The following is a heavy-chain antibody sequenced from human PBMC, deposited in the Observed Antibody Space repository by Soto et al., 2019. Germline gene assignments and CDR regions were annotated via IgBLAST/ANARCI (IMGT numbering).Heavy chain of an antibody. D-gene: IGHD3-22*01. Sequence: PGGSLRLSCAASGFTFSAYGIHWVRQAPGKGLEWVAVISYDGSNKYYADSVKGRLTISRDNSKNTLYLQMNSLRAEDTAVYYCAKDLLSSGNYYFEYWGQGTLVTVSS. CDR2: ISYDGSNK. CDR3: AKDLLSSGNYYFEY. J-gene: IGHJ4*02. CDR1: GFTFSAYG. V-gene: IGHV3-30*18.